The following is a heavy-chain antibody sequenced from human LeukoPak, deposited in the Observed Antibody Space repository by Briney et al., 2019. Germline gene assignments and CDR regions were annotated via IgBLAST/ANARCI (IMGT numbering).Heavy chain of an antibody. J-gene: IGHJ4*02. Sequence: ASVNLSFKSSGGTFSSYAISWVRQPPGQGLEWVGGIIPIFGTANYAQKFQGRVTITADESTSTAYMELSSLRSEDTAVYYCARVSRSGSYYLSFVSWGQGTLVTVSS. V-gene: IGHV1-69*01. D-gene: IGHD1-26*01. CDR3: ARVSRSGSYYLSFVS. CDR1: GGTFSSYA. CDR2: IIPIFGTA.